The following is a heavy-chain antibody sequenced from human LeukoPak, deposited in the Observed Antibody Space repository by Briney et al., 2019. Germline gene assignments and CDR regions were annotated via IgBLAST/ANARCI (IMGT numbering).Heavy chain of an antibody. J-gene: IGHJ4*02. CDR1: GFTFSNAW. CDR3: TTNYYDSSGKGY. V-gene: IGHV3-15*01. D-gene: IGHD3-22*01. Sequence: SGGFLRLSRLASGFTFSNAWMSWVREAPGKRLDLVGRLKSKTDGGTTDYAAPVKGRFTISRDDSKSTLYLQMNSLKTEDTAVYYCTTNYYDSSGKGYWGQGTLVTVSS. CDR2: LKSKTDGGTT.